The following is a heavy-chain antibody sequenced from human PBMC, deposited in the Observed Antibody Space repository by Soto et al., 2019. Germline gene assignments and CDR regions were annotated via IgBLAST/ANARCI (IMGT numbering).Heavy chain of an antibody. CDR1: GYTFTSYA. CDR2: INAGNGNT. V-gene: IGHV1-3*01. J-gene: IGHJ4*02. Sequence: SVKVSCKASGYTFTSYAMHWVRQAPGQRLEWMGWINAGNGNTKYSQKFQGRVTITRDTSASTAYMELSSLRSEDTAVYYCAISYGGNPAFDYWGQGTLVTVSS. CDR3: AISYGGNPAFDY. D-gene: IGHD4-17*01.